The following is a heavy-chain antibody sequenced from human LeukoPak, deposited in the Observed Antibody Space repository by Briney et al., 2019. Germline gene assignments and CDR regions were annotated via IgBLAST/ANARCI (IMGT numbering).Heavy chain of an antibody. J-gene: IGHJ4*02. CDR1: GFTFSSYS. CDR2: ISSSSSYI. V-gene: IGHV3-21*01. Sequence: GGSLRLSCAASGFTFSSYSMNWVRQAPGKGLEWVSSISSSSSYIYYADSVKGRFTISRDNAKNSLYLQMNSLRAEDTAVYYCARDGGLAGTMPRYWGQGTLVTVSS. CDR3: ARDGGLAGTMPRY. D-gene: IGHD1-7*01.